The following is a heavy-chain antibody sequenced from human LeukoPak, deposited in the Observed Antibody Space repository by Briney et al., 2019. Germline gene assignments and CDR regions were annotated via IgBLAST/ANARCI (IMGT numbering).Heavy chain of an antibody. V-gene: IGHV3-48*01. D-gene: IGHD5-18*01. CDR3: ARVGSRYGPPNS. CDR1: GFNFRFYT. CDR2: ISSDAKTV. Sequence: QPGGSLRLSCAASGFNFRFYTMNWVRQAPGKGLEWISYISSDAKTVNYADSVKGRFTISRDNAKNSLYLQMNSLSADDTAVYYCARVGSRYGPPNSWGQGTLVTVSS. J-gene: IGHJ4*02.